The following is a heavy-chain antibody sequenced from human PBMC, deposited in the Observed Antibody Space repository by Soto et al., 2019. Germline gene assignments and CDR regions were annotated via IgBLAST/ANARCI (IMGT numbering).Heavy chain of an antibody. CDR3: ARCQGRGFISYYGMDL. Sequence: QVQLVESGGGVVQPGRSLRLSCAASGFTFSSDGMHWVRQAPGTGLEWVAVIWYDGSNKYYVDSVKGRFTISRDNSKNTLYLQLNSLRAEDTAVYYCARCQGRGFISYYGMDLWGQGTTVTVSS. CDR2: IWYDGSNK. CDR1: GFTFSSDG. J-gene: IGHJ6*02. D-gene: IGHD3-10*01. V-gene: IGHV3-33*01.